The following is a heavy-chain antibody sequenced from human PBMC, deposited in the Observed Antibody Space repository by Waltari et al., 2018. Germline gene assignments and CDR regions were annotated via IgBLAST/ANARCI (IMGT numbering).Heavy chain of an antibody. V-gene: IGHV1-69*01. CDR1: GGSFSSYA. CDR3: ARSPGERWLQMFFDY. CDR2: IIPIFRTP. Sequence: QVQLAQSGAEVKKPGSSLKVSCKASGGSFSSYAISWVRPVPGQGLEWMGGIIPIFRTPNYAQKFLDRVTITAEESTNTVYMELRSLRPEDTAVYYCARSPGERWLQMFFDYWGQGTLVTVSS. J-gene: IGHJ4*02. D-gene: IGHD5-12*01.